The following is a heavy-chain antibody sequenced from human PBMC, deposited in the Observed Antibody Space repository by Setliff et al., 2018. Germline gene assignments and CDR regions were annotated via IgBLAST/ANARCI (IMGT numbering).Heavy chain of an antibody. CDR3: ARDPPWELRYFDL. D-gene: IGHD1-26*01. CDR1: GFTFDDYA. J-gene: IGHJ2*01. V-gene: IGHV3-9*01. CDR2: ISWNSGSI. Sequence: GGSLRLSCAASGFTFDDYAMHWVRQAPGKGLERVSGISWNSGSIGYADSVKGRFAISRDNAKNSLYLQMNSLRAEDTAVYYCARDPPWELRYFDLWGRGTLVTAPQ.